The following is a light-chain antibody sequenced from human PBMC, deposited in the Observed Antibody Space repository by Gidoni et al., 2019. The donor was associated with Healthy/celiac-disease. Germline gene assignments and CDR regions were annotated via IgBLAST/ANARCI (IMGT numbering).Light chain of an antibody. CDR3: QQYGSSPWT. CDR2: GAS. J-gene: IGKJ1*01. CDR1: QSVSISY. V-gene: IGKV3-20*01. Sequence: ELVLTQSPGTLSLSPGEGATLSCRASQSVSISYLAWYQQKPGQAPRLPIYGASSRATGIPDRFSGSGSGTDFTLTISRLEPEDFAVYYCQQYGSSPWTFGQGTKVEIK.